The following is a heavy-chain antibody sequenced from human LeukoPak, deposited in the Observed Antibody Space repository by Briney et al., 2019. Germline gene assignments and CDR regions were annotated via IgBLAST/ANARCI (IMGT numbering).Heavy chain of an antibody. J-gene: IGHJ3*02. CDR2: IRGSGGST. CDR1: GFTFSSYG. V-gene: IGHV3-23*01. CDR3: ARETYCSGGSCYKGNAFDI. D-gene: IGHD2-15*01. Sequence: GGSLRLSCAVSGFTFSSYGMSWVRQAPGKGLEWVSAIRGSGGSTYYADSVRGRFTISRDNSKNTLYLQMNSLRAEDTAVYYCARETYCSGGSCYKGNAFDIWGQGTMVTVSS.